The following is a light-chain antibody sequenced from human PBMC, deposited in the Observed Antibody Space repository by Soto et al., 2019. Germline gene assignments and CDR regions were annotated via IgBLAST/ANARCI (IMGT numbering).Light chain of an antibody. CDR1: SSNSGSNT. V-gene: IGLV1-44*01. J-gene: IGLJ1*01. CDR2: SNN. Sequence: HSVLTRPPSASGTPGQRVTIACSGSSSNSGSNTVNWYQQLPGTAPKLLIYSNNQRPSGVPDRFSGSKSGTSASLAISGLQSEDEADYYCAAWDDSLNRRVFGTGTNVTVL. CDR3: AAWDDSLNRRV.